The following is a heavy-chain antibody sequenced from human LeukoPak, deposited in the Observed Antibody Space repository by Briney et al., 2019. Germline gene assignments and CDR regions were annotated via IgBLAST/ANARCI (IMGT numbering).Heavy chain of an antibody. D-gene: IGHD6-6*01. CDR1: GFTFSSYS. Sequence: RPGGSLRLSCAASGFTFSSYSMNWVRQAPGKGLEWVSSISSSSSYIYYADSVKGRFTISRDNAKNSLYLQMNSPRAEDTAVYYCARGIAARPGYWGQGTLVTVSS. J-gene: IGHJ4*02. CDR3: ARGIAARPGY. CDR2: ISSSSSYI. V-gene: IGHV3-21*01.